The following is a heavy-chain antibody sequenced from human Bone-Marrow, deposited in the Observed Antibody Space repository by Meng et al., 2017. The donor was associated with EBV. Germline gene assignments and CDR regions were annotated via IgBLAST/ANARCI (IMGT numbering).Heavy chain of an antibody. J-gene: IGHJ4*02. V-gene: IGHV4-30-2*01. CDR1: GGSISSGGYS. Sequence: HRQLQESGSRLVKPSQTLSLTCAVSGGSISSGGYSWSWIRQPPGKGLEWIGYIYHSGSTYYNPSLKSRVTISVDRSKNQFSLKLSSVTAADTAVYYCARVVARSYFDYWGQGTLVTVSS. CDR3: ARVVARSYFDY. CDR2: IYHSGST.